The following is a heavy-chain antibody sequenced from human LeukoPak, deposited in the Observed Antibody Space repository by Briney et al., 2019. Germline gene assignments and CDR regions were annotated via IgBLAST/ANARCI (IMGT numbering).Heavy chain of an antibody. CDR3: ARDGVGWDSGYDTYYFDY. CDR1: GYTFTSYA. V-gene: IGHV1-2*02. J-gene: IGHJ4*02. D-gene: IGHD5-12*01. Sequence: ASVKVSCTASGYTFTSYAMNWVRQAPGQGLEWMGWINPNSGGTNYAQKFQGRVTMTRDTSISTAYMELSRLRSDDTAVYYCARDGVGWDSGYDTYYFDYWGQGTLVTVSS. CDR2: INPNSGGT.